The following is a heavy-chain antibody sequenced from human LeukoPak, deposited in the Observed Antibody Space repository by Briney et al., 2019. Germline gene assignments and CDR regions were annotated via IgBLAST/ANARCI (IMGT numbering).Heavy chain of an antibody. D-gene: IGHD6-19*01. J-gene: IGHJ4*02. Sequence: PGGSLRLSCAASGFTFSSYAMHWVRQAPGKGLEWVAVISYDGSNKYYADSVKGRFTISRDNSKNTLYLQMNSLRAEDTAVYYCARDLGSALDYWGQGTLVTVSS. CDR2: ISYDGSNK. CDR1: GFTFSSYA. CDR3: ARDLGSALDY. V-gene: IGHV3-30-3*01.